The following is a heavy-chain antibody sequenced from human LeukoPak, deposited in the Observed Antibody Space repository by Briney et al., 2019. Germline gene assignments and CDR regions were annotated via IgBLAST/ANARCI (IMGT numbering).Heavy chain of an antibody. J-gene: IGHJ4*02. D-gene: IGHD2-2*01. CDR2: ISSSSDYI. Sequence: RSGGSLRLSCAASGFTFRTYTLHWVRQDPGKGLEWVAGISSSSDYIYYADSVKGRFTISRDNAKNTLYLQMNSLRAEDTAVYYCAREKKSSTSMDYWGQGTLVTVST. V-gene: IGHV3-21*01. CDR3: AREKKSSTSMDY. CDR1: GFTFRTYT.